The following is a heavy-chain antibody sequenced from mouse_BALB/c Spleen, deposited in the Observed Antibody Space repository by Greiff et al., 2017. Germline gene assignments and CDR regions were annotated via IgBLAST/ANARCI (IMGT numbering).Heavy chain of an antibody. CDR3: ARSFYGYEYYYAMDY. D-gene: IGHD2-9*01. Sequence: QVQLQQPGAELVKPGASVKLSCKASGYTFTSYWMHWVKQRPGQGLEWIGEINPSNGRTNYNEKFKSKATLTVDKSSSTAYMELRSLTSEDSAVYYCARSFYGYEYYYAMDYWGQGTSVTVSS. V-gene: IGHV1S81*02. J-gene: IGHJ4*01. CDR2: INPSNGRT. CDR1: GYTFTSYW.